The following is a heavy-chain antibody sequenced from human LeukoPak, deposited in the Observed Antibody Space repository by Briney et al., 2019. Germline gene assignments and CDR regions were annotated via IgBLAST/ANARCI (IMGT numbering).Heavy chain of an antibody. J-gene: IGHJ4*02. V-gene: IGHV1-8*01. Sequence: ASVKVSCKASGYTFTSYDINWVRQATGQGLEWMGWMNPNSGNTGYAQKFQGRVTMNRNTSISTAYMELSSLRSEDTAVYFCARGGVDYYGSGTYYLMYYFDYWGQGALVTVSS. D-gene: IGHD3-10*01. CDR1: GYTFTSYD. CDR2: MNPNSGNT. CDR3: ARGGVDYYGSGTYYLMYYFDY.